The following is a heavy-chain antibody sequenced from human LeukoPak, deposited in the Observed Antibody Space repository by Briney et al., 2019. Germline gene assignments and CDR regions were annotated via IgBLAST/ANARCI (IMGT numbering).Heavy chain of an antibody. CDR2: INWNGGST. D-gene: IGHD5-12*01. V-gene: IGHV3-20*01. Sequence: SGGSLRLSCAASGFTFDDYGMSWVRQAPGKGLEWVSGINWNGGSTGYADSVKGRFTISRDNAKNSLYLQMNSLRAEDTALYHCARGVAYYYYYMDVWGKGTTVTVSS. J-gene: IGHJ6*03. CDR3: ARGVAYYYYYMDV. CDR1: GFTFDDYG.